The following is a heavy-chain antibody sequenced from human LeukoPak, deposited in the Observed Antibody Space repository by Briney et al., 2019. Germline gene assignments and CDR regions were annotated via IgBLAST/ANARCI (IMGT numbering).Heavy chain of an antibody. Sequence: SETLSLACTVSGGSISSSDYYWAWIRQPPGKGLEYIGSIFYSGSTYYNPSLKSRVTMSVDTSKNQFSLKLTSMTAADTALYYCARRRELHFDYWGRGTLVTVSS. D-gene: IGHD1-7*01. CDR3: ARRRELHFDY. J-gene: IGHJ4*02. V-gene: IGHV4-39*01. CDR1: GGSISSSDYY. CDR2: IFYSGST.